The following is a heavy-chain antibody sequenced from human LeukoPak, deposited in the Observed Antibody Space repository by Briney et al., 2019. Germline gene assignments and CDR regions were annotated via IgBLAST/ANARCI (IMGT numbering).Heavy chain of an antibody. V-gene: IGHV3-23*01. D-gene: IGHD3-3*01. CDR1: GFTFHNYA. CDR3: AKGYYDSHRGFFEY. J-gene: IGHJ4*02. CDR2: VSGTGTST. Sequence: PGGSLRLSCKASGFTFHNYAMTWVRQAPGKGLDWVSTVSGTGTSTFYADSVKVRATISRDNSKNMLYLQMSSLRAEDTAMYYCAKGYYDSHRGFFEYWGRGTLVTVSS.